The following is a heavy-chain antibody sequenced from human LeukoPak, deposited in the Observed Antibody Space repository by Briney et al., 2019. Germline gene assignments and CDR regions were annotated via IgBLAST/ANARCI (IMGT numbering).Heavy chain of an antibody. D-gene: IGHD3-10*01. V-gene: IGHV3-48*01. CDR2: ISSSSSTI. J-gene: IGHJ4*02. Sequence: QAGGSLRLSCAASGFTFSSYSMNWVRQAPGKGLEWVSYISSSSSTIYYADSVKGRFTISRDNAKNSLYLQMNSLRAEDTAVYYCARDDGYYYGSGSYSSLAYWGQGTLVTVSS. CDR3: ARDDGYYYGSGSYSSLAY. CDR1: GFTFSSYS.